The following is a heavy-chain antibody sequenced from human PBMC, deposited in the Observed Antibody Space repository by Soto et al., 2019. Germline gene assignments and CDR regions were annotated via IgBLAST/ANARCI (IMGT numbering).Heavy chain of an antibody. V-gene: IGHV1-18*04. CDR1: GYTFTNYG. CDR2: ISPFTGDT. Sequence: XSVKVSCKASGYTFTNYGINWVRQAPGQGLEWMGWISPFTGDTHYTQSLQGRITMTTDTSTSTAYMELRSLRSADTAVYYCARSCSGGSCHSAYWGQGTLVTVSS. J-gene: IGHJ4*02. CDR3: ARSCSGGSCHSAY. D-gene: IGHD2-15*01.